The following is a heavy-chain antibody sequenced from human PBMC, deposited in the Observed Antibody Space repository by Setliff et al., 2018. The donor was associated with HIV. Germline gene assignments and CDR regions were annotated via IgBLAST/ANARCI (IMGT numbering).Heavy chain of an antibody. CDR3: ARDPTGGAARFDY. CDR1: GYTFTSYA. V-gene: IGHV1-3*01. Sequence: ASVKVSCKASGYTFTSYAMHWVRQAPGQRLEWMGWIHAGNGTIRHSQSFQDRLTMSGDTSATTAYMELIGLKSEDTAVYYCARDPTGGAARFDYWGQGTLVTVSS. D-gene: IGHD6-6*01. J-gene: IGHJ4*02. CDR2: IHAGNGTI.